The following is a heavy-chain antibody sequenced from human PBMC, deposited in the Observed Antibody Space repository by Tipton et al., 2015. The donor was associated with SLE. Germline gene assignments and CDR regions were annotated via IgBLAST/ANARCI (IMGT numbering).Heavy chain of an antibody. J-gene: IGHJ4*02. CDR2: IHYSGST. Sequence: TLSLTCTVSGDSISSHYWSWIRQTPGKGLEWIGYIHYSGSTNYNPSLKSRVTISVDTSKNQFSLKLSSVTAADTAVYYCASWVRGQQLVLFDYWGQGTLVTVSS. CDR1: GDSISSHY. V-gene: IGHV4-59*11. D-gene: IGHD6-13*01. CDR3: ASWVRGQQLVLFDY.